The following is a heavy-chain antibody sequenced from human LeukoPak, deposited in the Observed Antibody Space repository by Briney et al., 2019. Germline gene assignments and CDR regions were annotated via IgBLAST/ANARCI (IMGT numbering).Heavy chain of an antibody. J-gene: IGHJ4*02. V-gene: IGHV3-30*02. D-gene: IGHD5-12*01. CDR1: GFTFSSYG. CDR2: IRYDGSNK. CDR3: AKEGGGYDYRFFDY. Sequence: PGGSLRLSCAASGFTFSSYGMHWVRQAPGKGLEWVAFIRYDGSNKYYADSVKGRFTISRDNSKNTLYLQMNSLRAEDTAVYYCAKEGGGYDYRFFDYWGQGTLVTVSS.